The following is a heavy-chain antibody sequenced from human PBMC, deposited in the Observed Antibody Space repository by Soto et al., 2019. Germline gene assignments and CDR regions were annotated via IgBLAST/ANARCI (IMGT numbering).Heavy chain of an antibody. V-gene: IGHV4-34*01. CDR3: ARVERGTATTVVDAFDI. CDR1: GGFVSSGSYY. CDR2: MSHSGGT. Sequence: QVQLQQWGAGLLKPSETLSLTCAVYGGFVSSGSYYWSWIRQSPGKGLWWIGEMSHSGGTHFNPSLKSRVTISVDTSKNQFSLKMSSVTAADTALYYCARVERGTATTVVDAFDIWGPGTMVTVSS. D-gene: IGHD1-1*01. J-gene: IGHJ3*02.